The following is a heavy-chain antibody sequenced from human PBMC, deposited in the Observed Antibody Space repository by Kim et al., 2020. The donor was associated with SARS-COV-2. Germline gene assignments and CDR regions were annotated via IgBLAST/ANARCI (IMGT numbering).Heavy chain of an antibody. Sequence: SETLSLTCTVSGGSISSSSYYWGWIRQPPGKGLEWIGSIYYSGTTYYNPSLKSRLTISVDTSKNQFSLKLSSVTAADTAVYYCARRTLSGSNPAWFQYWGQGTLVTVSS. J-gene: IGHJ1*01. CDR1: GGSISSSSYY. D-gene: IGHD1-26*01. V-gene: IGHV4-39*01. CDR2: IYYSGTT. CDR3: ARRTLSGSNPAWFQY.